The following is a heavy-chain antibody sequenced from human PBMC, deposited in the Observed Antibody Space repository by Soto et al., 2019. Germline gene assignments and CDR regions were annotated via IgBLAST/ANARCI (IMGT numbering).Heavy chain of an antibody. D-gene: IGHD6-19*01. CDR3: ARPGGLWLGDAFDI. CDR1: GGSISSSSYY. V-gene: IGHV4-39*01. J-gene: IGHJ3*02. Sequence: QLQLQESGPGLVKPSETLSLTCTVSGGSISSSSYYWGWIRQPPGKGLEWLGSIYYSGRTYYNPSLQSRVTISVETSKDQFSLKLSYVAAADTAVYYCARPGGLWLGDAFDIWGQGTMVTVSS. CDR2: IYYSGRT.